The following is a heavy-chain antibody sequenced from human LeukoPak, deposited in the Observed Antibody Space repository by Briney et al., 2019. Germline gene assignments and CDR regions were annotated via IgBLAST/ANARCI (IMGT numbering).Heavy chain of an antibody. D-gene: IGHD6-6*01. J-gene: IGHJ6*03. Sequence: GGSLRLSCAASGFTFSSYGMHWVRQAPGKGLEWVAFIRYDGSNKYYADSVKGRFTISRDNSKNTLYLQMNSLRAEDTAVYYCVYQGSSSDGYYYMDVWGKGTTVTVSS. CDR1: GFTFSSYG. V-gene: IGHV3-30*02. CDR2: IRYDGSNK. CDR3: VYQGSSSDGYYYMDV.